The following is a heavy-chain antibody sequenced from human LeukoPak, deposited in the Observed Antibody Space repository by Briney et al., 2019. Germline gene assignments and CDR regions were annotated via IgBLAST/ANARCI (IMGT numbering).Heavy chain of an antibody. Sequence: PGGSLRLSCAASGLTVSSDYMSWVRQAPGKGLEWVSVIYRDGSTYYTNSVKGRFTISRGSSENTLYLQMNSLRAEDTAVYYCARGGGAYCGSDCHRTFDYWGQGTLVTVSS. V-gene: IGHV3-53*01. CDR1: GLTVSSDY. CDR2: IYRDGST. D-gene: IGHD2-21*02. J-gene: IGHJ4*02. CDR3: ARGGGAYCGSDCHRTFDY.